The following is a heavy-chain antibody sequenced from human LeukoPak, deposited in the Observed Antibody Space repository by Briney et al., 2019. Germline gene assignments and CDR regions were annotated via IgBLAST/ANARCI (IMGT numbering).Heavy chain of an antibody. V-gene: IGHV4-59*08. J-gene: IGHJ4*02. Sequence: PSETLSLTCTVSGGSISNYYWSWIRQPPGKGLEWIGYTYYSGSTNYNPSLKSRVTISVDTSKNQFSLKLSSVTAADTAVYYCARHDDSSLSLGYWGQGTLVTVSS. CDR3: ARHDDSSLSLGY. CDR1: GGSISNYY. CDR2: TYYSGST. D-gene: IGHD6-13*01.